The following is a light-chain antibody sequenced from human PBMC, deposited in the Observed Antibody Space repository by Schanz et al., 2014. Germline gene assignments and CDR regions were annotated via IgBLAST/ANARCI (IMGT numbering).Light chain of an antibody. CDR2: EVS. CDR3: QSYDSGLSGWV. Sequence: QSALTQPPSASGSPGQSVTISCTGTSSDVGGYNYVSWYQQHPGKAPKLMIYEVSQRPSGVPDRFSGSKSGNTASLTVSGLQAEDEADYYCQSYDSGLSGWVFGGGTKLTVL. V-gene: IGLV2-8*01. CDR1: SSDVGGYNY. J-gene: IGLJ3*02.